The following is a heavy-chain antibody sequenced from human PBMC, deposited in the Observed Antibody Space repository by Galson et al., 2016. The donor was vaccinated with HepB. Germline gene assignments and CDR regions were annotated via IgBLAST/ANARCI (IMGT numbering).Heavy chain of an antibody. CDR2: VSGSGDGT. CDR1: GFTVSNNY. V-gene: IGHV3-23*01. Sequence: SLRLSCAASGFTVSNNYMSWVRQAPGGGLEWVSAVSGSGDGTYYAESVKGRLTISRDNSKNTVFLQMNSLRAEDTAVYYCAKTAGDWYCTTTRCYNYGMDVWGQGTTVTVSS. D-gene: IGHD2-2*02. CDR3: AKTAGDWYCTTTRCYNYGMDV. J-gene: IGHJ6*02.